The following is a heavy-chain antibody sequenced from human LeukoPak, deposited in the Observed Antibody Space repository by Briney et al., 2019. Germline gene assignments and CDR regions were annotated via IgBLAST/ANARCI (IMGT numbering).Heavy chain of an antibody. V-gene: IGHV4-59*08. J-gene: IGHJ5*02. D-gene: IGHD7-27*01. Sequence: KPSETLSLTCTVSGGSITTYYWSWIRQPPGKGLEWIAYIDYTGSTNYNPSLKSRVTISVDTSKNQVSLKLSSVTAADAAVYYCARHYSITGGRLSGYWLNPWGQGTLVTVST. CDR2: IDYTGST. CDR3: ARHYSITGGRLSGYWLNP. CDR1: GGSITTYY.